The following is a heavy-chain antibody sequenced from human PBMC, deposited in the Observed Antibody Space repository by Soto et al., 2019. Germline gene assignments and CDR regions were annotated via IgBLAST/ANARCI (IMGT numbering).Heavy chain of an antibody. J-gene: IGHJ4*02. CDR1: GGTFSSYA. CDR2: IIPIFGTA. V-gene: IGHV1-69*13. CDR3: ARAQDVLRYFDWFLF. D-gene: IGHD3-9*01. Sequence: GASVKVSCKASGGTFSSYAISWVRQAPGQGLEWMGGIIPIFGTANYAQKFQGRVTITADESTSTAYMELSSLRSEDTAVYYCARAQDVLRYFDWFLFWGQGTLVTVSS.